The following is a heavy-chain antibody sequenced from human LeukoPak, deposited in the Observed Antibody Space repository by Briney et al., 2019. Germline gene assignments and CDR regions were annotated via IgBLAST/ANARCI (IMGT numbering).Heavy chain of an antibody. Sequence: ASVTVSYKVSGYTLTELAMHWVRQAPGKGLEWMGGFDPEDGETIYAQKFQGRVTMTEDTSTDTAYMELSSLRSEDKAVYYCATDAYGDYFGSHYWGQGTLVTVSS. CDR3: ATDAYGDYFGSHY. J-gene: IGHJ4*02. V-gene: IGHV1-24*01. D-gene: IGHD4-17*01. CDR2: FDPEDGET. CDR1: GYTLTELA.